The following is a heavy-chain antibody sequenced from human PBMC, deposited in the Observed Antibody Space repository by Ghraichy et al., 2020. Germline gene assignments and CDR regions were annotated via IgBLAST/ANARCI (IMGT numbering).Heavy chain of an antibody. J-gene: IGHJ4*02. CDR1: GFAFSEFW. D-gene: IGHD6-19*01. V-gene: IGHV3-7*01. CDR3: AADNRAVTVKF. CDR2: IKADGSER. Sequence: GGSLRLSCADPGFAFSEFWMHWVRQAPGKGLEWVANIKADGSERYYADSVRGRFTISRDYGKNSLFLQLNSLRAEDTSVYYCAADNRAVTVKFWGQGTLVIVSS.